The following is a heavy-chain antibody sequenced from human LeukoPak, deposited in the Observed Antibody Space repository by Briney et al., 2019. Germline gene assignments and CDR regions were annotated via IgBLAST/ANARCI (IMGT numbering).Heavy chain of an antibody. V-gene: IGHV3-74*01. Sequence: GGSLRLSCAASGFTFSSFWIYWVRHAPGKGLVWVSRINGDGSETIHADSVKGRFTISRDNAKNTLYLQMNSLRAEDTAVYYCARVRMGDDFNPFDYWGPGTLVSVSS. D-gene: IGHD3-16*01. J-gene: IGHJ4*02. CDR2: INGDGSET. CDR1: GFTFSSFW. CDR3: ARVRMGDDFNPFDY.